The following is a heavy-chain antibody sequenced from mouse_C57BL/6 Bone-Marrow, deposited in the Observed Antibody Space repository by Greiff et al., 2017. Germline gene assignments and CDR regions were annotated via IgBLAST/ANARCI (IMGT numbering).Heavy chain of an antibody. CDR3: ARWATTVVPRWYFDV. V-gene: IGHV1-53*01. D-gene: IGHD1-1*01. Sequence: QVQLQQPGTELVKPGASVKLSCKASGYTFTSYWMHWVKQRPGQGLEWIGNINPSNGGTNYNEKFKSKATLTVDKSSSTAYMQLSSLTSEDSAVYYGARWATTVVPRWYFDVWGTGTTVTVSS. CDR2: INPSNGGT. CDR1: GYTFTSYW. J-gene: IGHJ1*03.